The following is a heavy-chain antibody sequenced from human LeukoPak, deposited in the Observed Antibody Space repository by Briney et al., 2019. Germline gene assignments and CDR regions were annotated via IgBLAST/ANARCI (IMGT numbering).Heavy chain of an antibody. D-gene: IGHD2-21*02. Sequence: AGGSLRLSCAASGFTFSDFEMNWVRQVPGKGLEWVSHIDGDGGSIFYADSVKGRFTVSRDNAKNSLYLQMNSLRVEDTAIYYCARELLLCGGDCNDYWGQGTLVTVSS. CDR2: IDGDGGSI. V-gene: IGHV3-48*03. CDR3: ARELLLCGGDCNDY. J-gene: IGHJ4*02. CDR1: GFTFSDFE.